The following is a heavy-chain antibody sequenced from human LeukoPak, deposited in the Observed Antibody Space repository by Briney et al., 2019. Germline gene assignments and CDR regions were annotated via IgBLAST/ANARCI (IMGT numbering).Heavy chain of an antibody. Sequence: GGSLRLSCAASGFTFSSYSMNWVRQAPGKGLEWVSYISSSSSTIYYADSVKGRFTISRDNAKNSLYLQMNSLRAEDTAVYYCARVHVEEVVAATWFDPWGQGTLVTVSS. V-gene: IGHV3-48*01. CDR1: GFTFSSYS. J-gene: IGHJ5*02. CDR2: ISSSSSTI. D-gene: IGHD2-15*01. CDR3: ARVHVEEVVAATWFDP.